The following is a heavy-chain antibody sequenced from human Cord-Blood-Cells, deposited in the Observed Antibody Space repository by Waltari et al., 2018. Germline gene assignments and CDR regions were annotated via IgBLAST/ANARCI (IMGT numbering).Heavy chain of an antibody. Sequence: QLQLQESGPGLVKPSETLSLTCTVSGGSISSSSYYWGWIRQPPGKGLEWIGGIYYSGSTYYNPSLKSRVTISVDTSKNQFSLKLSSVTAADTAVYYCAIYDSSGYYFDYWGQGTLVTVSS. D-gene: IGHD3-22*01. CDR3: AIYDSSGYYFDY. CDR1: GGSISSSSYY. CDR2: IYYSGST. V-gene: IGHV4-39*01. J-gene: IGHJ4*02.